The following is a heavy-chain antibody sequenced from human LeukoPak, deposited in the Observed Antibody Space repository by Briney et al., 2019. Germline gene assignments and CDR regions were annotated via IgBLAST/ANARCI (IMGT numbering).Heavy chain of an antibody. Sequence: ASVKVSCKASGYTFTSYDIKWVRQATGQGLEWLGWMNPNSGDTLYAQKFQGRFTMTRNTSISTAYMELSSLRSDDTAVFYCSRSRWLRSGAMDVWGQGTTVIVSS. CDR3: SRSRWLRSGAMDV. J-gene: IGHJ6*02. D-gene: IGHD5-12*01. CDR1: GYTFTSYD. CDR2: MNPNSGDT. V-gene: IGHV1-8*01.